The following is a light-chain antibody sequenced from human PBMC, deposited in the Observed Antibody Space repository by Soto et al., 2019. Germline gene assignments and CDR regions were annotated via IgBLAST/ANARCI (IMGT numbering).Light chain of an antibody. Sequence: MVLTQSPGTLSLSPGERASLSCRASQTVSNNYLAWYQQKPGQAPRLLIYGASGRATGTPDRFSGSGSGTEFTLTISSLEPEYFAVYYCQQYGSSSETFGQGTKVEVK. CDR2: GAS. CDR3: QQYGSSSET. V-gene: IGKV3-20*01. CDR1: QTVSNNY. J-gene: IGKJ1*01.